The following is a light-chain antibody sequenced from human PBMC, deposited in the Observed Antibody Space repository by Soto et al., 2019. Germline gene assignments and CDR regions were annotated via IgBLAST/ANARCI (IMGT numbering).Light chain of an antibody. CDR3: QRYGSSPQT. Sequence: EIVLTQSPGTLSLSPGERATLSCRASQSVSSSYLARYQQKSGQAPRLLIYGASSRATGIPDRLSGSGSGTDFTLTINRLEPEDFAVYYCQRYGSSPQTFGQGTKLEIK. V-gene: IGKV3-20*01. CDR2: GAS. J-gene: IGKJ2*01. CDR1: QSVSSSY.